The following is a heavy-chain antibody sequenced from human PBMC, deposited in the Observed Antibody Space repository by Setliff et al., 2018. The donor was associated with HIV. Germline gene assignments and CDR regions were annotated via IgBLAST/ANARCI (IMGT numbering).Heavy chain of an antibody. Sequence: ETLSLTCAVSGGSISSAYWSWVRQPPGKGLDWIGYIYYSGSTNYNPSLKSRVTMSVDTSKNRFSLKLNSVTAADTAVYYCARLNQQWLVRDSGSNWFDPWGQGILVTVSS. CDR2: IYYSGST. CDR3: ARLNQQWLVRDSGSNWFDP. J-gene: IGHJ5*02. CDR1: GGSISSAY. D-gene: IGHD6-19*01. V-gene: IGHV4-59*08.